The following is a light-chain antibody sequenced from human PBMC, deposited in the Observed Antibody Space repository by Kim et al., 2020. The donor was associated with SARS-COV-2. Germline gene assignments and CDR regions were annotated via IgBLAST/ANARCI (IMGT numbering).Light chain of an antibody. J-gene: IGLJ2*01. V-gene: IGLV4-69*02. CDR1: SEHSSYT. Sequence: QLVLTQSPSASASLGASVKVTCTLSSEHSSYTIAWHQQEPQKGPRYLMRLNSDGSHNKGDGVPDRFSGSSSGAERYITISSHQSEDEADCDCQTWGSDFLVFGGGTKLTVL. CDR2: LNSDGSH. CDR3: QTWGSDFLV.